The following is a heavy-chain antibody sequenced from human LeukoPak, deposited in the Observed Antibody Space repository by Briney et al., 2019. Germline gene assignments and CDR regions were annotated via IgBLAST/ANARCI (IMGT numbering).Heavy chain of an antibody. V-gene: IGHV4-34*01. CDR2: INHSGST. CDR1: GFTFSTFA. Sequence: PGGSLRLSCAASGFTFSTFAMIWIRQPPGKGLEWIGEINHSGSTNYNPSLKSRVTISVDTSKNQFSLKLSSVTAADTAVYYCARDWGGVDIWGQGTMVTVSS. CDR3: ARDWGGVDI. J-gene: IGHJ3*02. D-gene: IGHD7-27*01.